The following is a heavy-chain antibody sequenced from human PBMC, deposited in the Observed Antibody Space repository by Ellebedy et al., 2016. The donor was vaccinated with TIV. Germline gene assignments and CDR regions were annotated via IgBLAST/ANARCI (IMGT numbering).Heavy chain of an antibody. Sequence: ASVKVSCKASGYTFTGYYMHWVRQAPGQGLEWMGWINPNSGGTNYAQKFQGWVTMTRDTSISTAYMELSSLRSEDTAVYYCARDRGFFDYWGQGTLVTVSS. CDR3: ARDRGFFDY. J-gene: IGHJ4*02. CDR1: GYTFTGYY. V-gene: IGHV1-2*04. CDR2: INPNSGGT.